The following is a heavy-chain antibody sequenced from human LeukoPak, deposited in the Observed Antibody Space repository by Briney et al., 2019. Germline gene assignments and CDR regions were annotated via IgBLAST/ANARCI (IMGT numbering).Heavy chain of an antibody. V-gene: IGHV1-2*06. Sequence: GASVKVSCKASGYTFSDYYMHWVRQAPGQGLEWMGRINLNSGATNYAQIFQGSVTMTRDTSISTAYMELSRLRSDDTAAYYCARESVGIDYWGQGALVTVSS. CDR3: ARESVGIDY. CDR2: INLNSGAT. CDR1: GYTFSDYY. J-gene: IGHJ4*02. D-gene: IGHD2-2*01.